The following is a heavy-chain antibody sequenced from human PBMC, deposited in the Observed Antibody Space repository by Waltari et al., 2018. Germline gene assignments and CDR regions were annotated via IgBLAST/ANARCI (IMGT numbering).Heavy chain of an antibody. CDR3: ARSTLSYWGAFDI. D-gene: IGHD7-27*01. Sequence: EVQLVESGGGLVKPGGSLRLSCAASGFTFSSYSMNWVRQAPGKGLEWVSSSSSSSSYIYYADSVNGRFTISRDNAKNSLYLQMNSLRAEDTAVYYCARSTLSYWGAFDIWGQGTMVTVSS. J-gene: IGHJ3*02. V-gene: IGHV3-21*01. CDR2: SSSSSSYI. CDR1: GFTFSSYS.